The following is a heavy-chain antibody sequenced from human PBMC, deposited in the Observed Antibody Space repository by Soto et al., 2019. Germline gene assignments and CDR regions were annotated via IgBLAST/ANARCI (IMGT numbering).Heavy chain of an antibody. CDR3: TRGNYYDSSVIGKVDY. CDR1: GFTFSSYW. V-gene: IGHV3-74*01. J-gene: IGHJ4*02. D-gene: IGHD3-22*01. CDR2: INSDGSST. Sequence: EVQLVESGGGLVQPGGSLRLSCAASGFTFSSYWMHWVRQAPGKGLVWVSRINSDGSSTSYADSVKGRFTISRDNAKNMLYRQMNSLRAEDTAVYYCTRGNYYDSSVIGKVDYWGQGTLVTVSS.